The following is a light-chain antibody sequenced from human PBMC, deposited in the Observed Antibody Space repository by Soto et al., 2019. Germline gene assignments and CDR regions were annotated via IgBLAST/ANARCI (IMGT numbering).Light chain of an antibody. V-gene: IGKV1-5*01. Sequence: DIQMTQSPSTLSASVGDRVTITCRASQSISSWLAWYQQKPGKAPKLLIYDASSLESGVPSRVSCRGSGTEFTLTIRSLQPDDFATHYCQQYTSYSRTFGQGTKGE. CDR2: DAS. CDR3: QQYTSYSRT. J-gene: IGKJ1*01. CDR1: QSISSW.